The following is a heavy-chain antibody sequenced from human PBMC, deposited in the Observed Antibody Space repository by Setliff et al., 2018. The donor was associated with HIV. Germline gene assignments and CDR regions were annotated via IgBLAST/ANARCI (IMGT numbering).Heavy chain of an antibody. V-gene: IGHV3-48*02. D-gene: IGHD4-17*01. CDR2: IAVDGTTL. CDR3: ARLVPFNYGGHSGYFDY. CDR1: GFTLNTYS. Sequence: LRLSCAASGFTLNTYSMNWVRQAPGKGLEWIAFIAVDGTTLLYADSVKGRFTISRDNVKNSVFLQMNSLRDEDTALYYCARLVPFNYGGHSGYFDYWGQGTLVTVSS. J-gene: IGHJ4*02.